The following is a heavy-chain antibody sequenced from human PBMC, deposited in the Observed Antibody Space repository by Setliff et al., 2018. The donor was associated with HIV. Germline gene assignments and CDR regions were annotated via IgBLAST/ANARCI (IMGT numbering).Heavy chain of an antibody. J-gene: IGHJ2*01. CDR2: IYYSGST. V-gene: IGHV4-31*03. Sequence: PSETLSLTCTVSGGSISSGGYYWSWIRQHPGKGLEWIVYIYYSGSTYYNPSLKSRVTISVDTSNNQFSLKLSSVTAADTAVYYCARVPGVVVVVAANWYFDLWGRGTLVTVSS. CDR3: ARVPGVVVVVAANWYFDL. CDR1: GGSISSGGYY. D-gene: IGHD2-15*01.